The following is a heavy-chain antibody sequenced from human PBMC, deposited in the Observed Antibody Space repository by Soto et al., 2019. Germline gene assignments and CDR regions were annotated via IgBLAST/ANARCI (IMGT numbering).Heavy chain of an antibody. Sequence: VQLQESGPGLVKPSQTLSLTCTVSGGSINSGGYFWSWIRQHPGKGLEWIGNIYYSGRTYYNPSLESRVAISVDTSKNQFTLKVNSVTAADTAMYCCARFAKEENPKVQSWYAFDFWGQGTLVTVSS. CDR1: GGSINSGGYF. CDR2: IYYSGRT. V-gene: IGHV4-31*03. CDR3: ARFAKEENPKVQSWYAFDF. D-gene: IGHD6-13*01. J-gene: IGHJ4*02.